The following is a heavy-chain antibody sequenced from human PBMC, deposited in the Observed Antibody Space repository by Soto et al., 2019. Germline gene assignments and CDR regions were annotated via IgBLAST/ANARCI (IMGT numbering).Heavy chain of an antibody. CDR1: GGSISSYY. CDR3: ARDRGSSGWYNYYGMDV. J-gene: IGHJ6*02. Sequence: QVQLQESGPGLVKPSETLSLTCTVSGGSISSYYWSWIRQPPGQGLEWIGYIYYSGSTNYNPSLKSRVTRSVDTSKNQFSLKLSSVTAADTAVYYCARDRGSSGWYNYYGMDVWGQGTTVTVSS. V-gene: IGHV4-59*01. CDR2: IYYSGST. D-gene: IGHD6-19*01.